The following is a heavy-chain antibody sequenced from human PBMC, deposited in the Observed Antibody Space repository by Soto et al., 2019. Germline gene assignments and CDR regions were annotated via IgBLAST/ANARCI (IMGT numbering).Heavy chain of an antibody. D-gene: IGHD2-2*01. CDR2: ISGSGGST. CDR3: AKDLRLGGYCSSTSCYPTNAFDI. J-gene: IGHJ3*02. CDR1: GFTFSSYA. V-gene: IGHV3-23*01. Sequence: GGSLRLSCAASGFTFSSYAMSWVRQAPGKGLEWVSAISGSGGSTYYADSVKGRFTISRDNSKNALYLQMTSLRAEDMAVYYCAKDLRLGGYCSSTSCYPTNAFDIWGQGTMVTVSS.